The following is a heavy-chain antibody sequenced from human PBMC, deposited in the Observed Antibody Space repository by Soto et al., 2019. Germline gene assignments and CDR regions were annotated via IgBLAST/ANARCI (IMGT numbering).Heavy chain of an antibody. D-gene: IGHD3-16*02. CDR3: ARDQVASPIRLGELSSDFDY. CDR2: ISYDGSNK. CDR1: GFTFSSYA. V-gene: IGHV3-30-3*01. J-gene: IGHJ4*02. Sequence: QVQLVESGGGVVRPGRSLRLSCAASGFTFSSYAMHWVRQAPGKGLEWVAVISYDGSNKYYADSVQGRFTISTDNSKNSLYLQMNSLRAEDTAVYYCARDQVASPIRLGELSSDFDYWGQGTLVAVSS.